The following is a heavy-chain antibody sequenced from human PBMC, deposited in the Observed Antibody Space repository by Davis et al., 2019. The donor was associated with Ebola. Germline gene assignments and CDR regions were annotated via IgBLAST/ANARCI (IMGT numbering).Heavy chain of an antibody. CDR3: ASRMTWIQLGVGATNWFDP. V-gene: IGHV4-4*02. CDR1: GGSISSSNW. D-gene: IGHD1-26*01. CDR2: IYHSGST. Sequence: SETLSLTCAVSGGSISSSNWWSWVRQPPGKGLEWIGEIYHSGSTNYNPSLKSRVTISVDKSKNQFSLKLSSVTAADTAVYYCASRMTWIQLGVGATNWFDPWGQGTLVTVSS. J-gene: IGHJ5*02.